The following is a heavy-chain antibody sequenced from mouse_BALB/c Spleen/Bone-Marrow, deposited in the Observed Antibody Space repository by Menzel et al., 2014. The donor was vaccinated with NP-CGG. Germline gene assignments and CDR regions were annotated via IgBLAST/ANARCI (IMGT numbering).Heavy chain of an antibody. J-gene: IGHJ2*01. V-gene: IGHV5-9*02. CDR3: ARQGTGKGSFDY. CDR2: FSSGDNYT. Sequence: EVQLVESGGGLVKPGGSLKLSCAASGFAFSSYDMSWVRQTPEKRLEWVATFSSGDNYTYYPDSVKGRFTLSRDNARNTLYLQMTSLRSEDTAFYYCARQGTGKGSFDYWGQGTTLQVPS. D-gene: IGHD4-1*01. CDR1: GFAFSSYD.